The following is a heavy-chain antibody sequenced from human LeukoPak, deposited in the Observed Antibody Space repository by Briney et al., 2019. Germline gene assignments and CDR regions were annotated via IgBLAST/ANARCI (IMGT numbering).Heavy chain of an antibody. CDR3: ARGGNYWDAFDI. CDR1: GGSMSNYY. CDR2: IYTSGTT. D-gene: IGHD1-26*01. Sequence: SETLSLTCTVSGGSMSNYYWSWLRQPAGKGLEWVGHIYTSGTTSYNPSHKSRVTMSVDTSNNQFSLKVTSVTAADTAVYFCARGGNYWDAFDIWGQGTMVTGSS. J-gene: IGHJ3*02. V-gene: IGHV4-4*07.